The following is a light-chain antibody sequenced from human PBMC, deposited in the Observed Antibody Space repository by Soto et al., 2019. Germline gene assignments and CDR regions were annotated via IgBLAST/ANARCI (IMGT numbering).Light chain of an antibody. CDR2: DAS. CDR1: RGGSNY. CDR3: QQHGNWLLT. J-gene: IGKJ4*02. V-gene: IGKV3-11*01. Sequence: EIVLTQSPATLSLSPGERATLSCIGKRGGSNYLAWYQQKPGQAPRLLIYDASNRATGIPARFSGSGSGTDFTLTISSLEPEDFAVYYCQQHGNWLLTFGEGTKVDIK.